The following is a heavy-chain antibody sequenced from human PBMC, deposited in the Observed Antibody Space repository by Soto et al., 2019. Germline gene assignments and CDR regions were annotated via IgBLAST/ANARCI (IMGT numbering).Heavy chain of an antibody. V-gene: IGHV3-23*01. CDR3: AKDRVRFLEWYSGFDY. J-gene: IGHJ4*02. Sequence: GGSLRLSCAASGFTFSTYAMSWVRQAPGKGLEWVSAISGTGGSTYYADSVKGRFTISRDNSKNTLYLQMNSLRAEDTAVYYCAKDRVRFLEWYSGFDYWGQGTLVTVSS. CDR2: ISGTGGST. D-gene: IGHD3-3*01. CDR1: GFTFSTYA.